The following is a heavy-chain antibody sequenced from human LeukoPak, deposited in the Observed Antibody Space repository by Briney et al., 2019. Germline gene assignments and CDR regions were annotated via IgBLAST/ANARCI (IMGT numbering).Heavy chain of an antibody. CDR1: GGSISSYY. CDR3: ARDLQYYYGSGSYYTTNWFDP. CDR2: IYYRWST. D-gene: IGHD3-10*01. Sequence: PSETLSLTCTVSGGSISSYYWSWIRQPPGKGLEWIWYIYYRWSTNYNPSLKSRVTISVDTSKNQFSLKLSSVTAADTAVYYCARDLQYYYGSGSYYTTNWFDPWGQGTLVTVSS. J-gene: IGHJ5*02. V-gene: IGHV4-59*01.